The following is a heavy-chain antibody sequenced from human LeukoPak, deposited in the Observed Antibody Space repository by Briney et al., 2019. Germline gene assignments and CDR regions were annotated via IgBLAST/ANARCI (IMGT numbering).Heavy chain of an antibody. Sequence: PSQTLSLTCAVSGGSISSGGYSWSWIRQPPGKGLEWIGYIYHSGSTYYNPSLKSRVTISVDTSKNQFSLKLSSVTAADTAVYYCARKGGGGYGDYADYWGQGTLVTVSS. CDR1: GGSISSGGYS. CDR2: IYHSGST. D-gene: IGHD4-17*01. V-gene: IGHV4-30-2*01. J-gene: IGHJ4*02. CDR3: ARKGGGGYGDYADY.